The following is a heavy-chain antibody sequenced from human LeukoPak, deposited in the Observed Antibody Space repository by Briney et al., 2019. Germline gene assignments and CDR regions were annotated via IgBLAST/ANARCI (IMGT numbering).Heavy chain of an antibody. V-gene: IGHV3-53*01. CDR1: GFTVSSNY. Sequence: GGSLRLSCAASGFTVSSNYMSWVRQAPGKGLEWVSVIYSGGSTYYADSMKGRFTISRDNSKNALYLQMNSLRAEDTAVYYCARDEVGYCSSTSCSKGAFDIWGQGTMVAVSS. CDR3: ARDEVGYCSSTSCSKGAFDI. CDR2: IYSGGST. D-gene: IGHD2-2*03. J-gene: IGHJ3*02.